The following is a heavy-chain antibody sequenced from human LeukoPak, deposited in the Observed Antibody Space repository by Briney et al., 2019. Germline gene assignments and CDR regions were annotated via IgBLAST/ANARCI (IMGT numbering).Heavy chain of an antibody. V-gene: IGHV3-9*01. J-gene: IGHJ4*02. CDR1: GFTFDDYA. Sequence: SGGSLRLSCAASGFTFDDYAMHWVRQAPGKGLEWVSGISWNSGSIGYADSVKGRFTISRDNAKNSLYLQMNSLRAEDTALYYCAKSPHRSGWSYFDYWGQGTLVTVSS. CDR2: ISWNSGSI. D-gene: IGHD6-19*01. CDR3: AKSPHRSGWSYFDY.